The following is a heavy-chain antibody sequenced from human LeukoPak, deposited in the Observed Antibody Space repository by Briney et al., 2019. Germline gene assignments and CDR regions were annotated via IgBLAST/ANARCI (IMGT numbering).Heavy chain of an antibody. J-gene: IGHJ4*02. Sequence: GGSLRLSCAVSGITLSNYGMSWVRQAPGKGLEWVAGISDSGGSTNSADSVKGRFTISRDNAKNTLYLQMNSLRAEDTAVYFCAKRGVVIRVILVGFHKQAYYFDSWGQGALVTVSS. CDR2: ISDSGGST. V-gene: IGHV3-23*01. CDR1: GITLSNYG. D-gene: IGHD3-10*01. CDR3: AKRGVVIRVILVGFHKQAYYFDS.